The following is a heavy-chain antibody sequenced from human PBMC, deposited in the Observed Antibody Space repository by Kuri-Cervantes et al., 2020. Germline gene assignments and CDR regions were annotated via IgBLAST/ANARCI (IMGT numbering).Heavy chain of an antibody. CDR2: INAGNGNT. Sequence: ASVKVSCKASGYTFTSYAMNWVRQAPGQRLEWMGWINAGNGNTKYSQKFQGRVTITRDTSASTAYMELSSLRSEDTAVYYCARKDNDFWSGYYLDYWGQGTLVTVSS. CDR1: GYTFTSYA. CDR3: ARKDNDFWSGYYLDY. J-gene: IGHJ4*02. V-gene: IGHV1-3*01. D-gene: IGHD3-3*01.